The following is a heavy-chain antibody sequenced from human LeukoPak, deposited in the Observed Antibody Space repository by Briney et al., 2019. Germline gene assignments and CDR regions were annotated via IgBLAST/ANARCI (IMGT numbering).Heavy chain of an antibody. CDR1: GYTFTGYY. D-gene: IGHD1-26*01. CDR2: INPNSGGT. V-gene: IGHV1-2*02. CDR3: ARVGIVGATTFDY. Sequence: ASVKVSYKASGYTFTGYYMHWVRQAPGQGLEWMGWINPNSGGTNYAQKFQGRVTMTRDTSISTAYMELSRLRSDDTAVYYCARVGIVGATTFDYWGQGTLVTVSS. J-gene: IGHJ4*02.